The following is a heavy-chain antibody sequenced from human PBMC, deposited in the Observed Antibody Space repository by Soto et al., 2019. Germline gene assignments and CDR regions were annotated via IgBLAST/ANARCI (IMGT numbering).Heavy chain of an antibody. CDR2: IYYSGST. CDR1: GGSISSGGYY. D-gene: IGHD4-4*01. CDR3: ARYYYSNYGADY. J-gene: IGHJ4*02. Sequence: QVQLQESGPGLVKPSETLSLTCTVSGGSISSGGYYWSWIRQRPGKGLEWIGYIYYSGSTYYNPSLKSRVTISVDTSKNQFALKLSSVTAADTAVYYCARYYYSNYGADYLGQGTLVTVSS. V-gene: IGHV4-31*03.